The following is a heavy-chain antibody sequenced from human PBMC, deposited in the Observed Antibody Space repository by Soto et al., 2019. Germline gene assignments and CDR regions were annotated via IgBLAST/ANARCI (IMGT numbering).Heavy chain of an antibody. CDR1: GGSINSDF. V-gene: IGHV4-59*01. Sequence: PSETLSLTCTVSGGSINSDFWTWIRQPPGKGLEWIGHIYYSGSTRYNPSLKSRVIISGDTSKNQLSLRLSSVTTADTAVYYCARGVSQGMDVWGQGTTVTVSS. CDR3: ARGVSQGMDV. J-gene: IGHJ6*02. CDR2: IYYSGST.